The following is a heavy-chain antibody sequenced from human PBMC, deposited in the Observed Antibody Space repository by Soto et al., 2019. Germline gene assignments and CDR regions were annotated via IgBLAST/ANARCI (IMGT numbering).Heavy chain of an antibody. Sequence: QVQLQESGPGLVKPSETLSLTCTVSGASISTFYWSWIRRPPGKGLEWIGYIYYSGSTNYNPSLESRVTMSVDTSKNQFSLKLRSVTAADTAVYFCASHAQVWLPIGYWGQGTLVTVSS. CDR3: ASHAQVWLPIGY. V-gene: IGHV4-59*01. D-gene: IGHD5-18*01. CDR2: IYYSGST. J-gene: IGHJ4*02. CDR1: GASISTFY.